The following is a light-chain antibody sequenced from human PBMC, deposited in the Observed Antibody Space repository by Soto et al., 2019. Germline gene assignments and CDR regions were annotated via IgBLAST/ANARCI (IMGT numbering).Light chain of an antibody. CDR1: QSVPSY. CDR2: DIS. V-gene: IGKV3-11*01. Sequence: EIVLTQSPATLSLSPGERATLSCRVSQSVPSYLAWYQQKPGQAPRLLIYDISNRATGIPARFSGSGSGTDFTLTISSLEPEDSAIYSCHQRNSWPRSTFGQGTKLQIK. J-gene: IGKJ2*02. CDR3: HQRNSWPRST.